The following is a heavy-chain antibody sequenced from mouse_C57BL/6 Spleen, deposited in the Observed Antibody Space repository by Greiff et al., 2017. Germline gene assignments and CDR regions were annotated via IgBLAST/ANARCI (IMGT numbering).Heavy chain of an antibody. CDR2: IYWDDDK. CDR3: ARSYDYDGPYYFDY. D-gene: IGHD2-4*01. Sequence: QVQLKESGPGILQSSQTLSLTCSFSGFLLSTSGMGVSWIRQPSGKGLEWLAHIYWDDDKRYNPSLKSRLTISKDTSRNQVFLKITSVDTADTATYYCARSYDYDGPYYFDYWGQGTTLTVSS. V-gene: IGHV8-12*01. J-gene: IGHJ2*01. CDR1: GFLLSTSGMG.